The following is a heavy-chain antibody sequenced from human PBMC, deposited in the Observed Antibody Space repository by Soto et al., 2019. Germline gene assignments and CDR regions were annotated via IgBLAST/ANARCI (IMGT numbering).Heavy chain of an antibody. Sequence: GASVKVSCKASGYNFINYGISWVRQAPGQGLEWMGWISVYNGNTNYAQKVQGRVTMTTDTSTNTAYMELRSLRSDDTAVYYCVRDLDGSGSYYTDYWGLGTLVTVSS. J-gene: IGHJ4*02. CDR2: ISVYNGNT. D-gene: IGHD3-10*01. V-gene: IGHV1-18*04. CDR1: GYNFINYG. CDR3: VRDLDGSGSYYTDY.